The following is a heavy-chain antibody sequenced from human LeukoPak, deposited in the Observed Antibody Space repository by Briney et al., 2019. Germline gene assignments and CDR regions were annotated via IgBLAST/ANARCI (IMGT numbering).Heavy chain of an antibody. J-gene: IGHJ4*02. CDR1: GGTFSSYA. CDR3: ARNPVDFGVVQYPFDY. D-gene: IGHD3-3*01. Sequence: SVKVSCKASGGTFSSYAISWVRQAPGQGLEWMGGIIPIFGTANYAQKFRGRVTITADESTSTAYMELSSLRSEDTAVYYCARNPVDFGVVQYPFDYWGQGTLVTVSS. V-gene: IGHV1-69*01. CDR2: IIPIFGTA.